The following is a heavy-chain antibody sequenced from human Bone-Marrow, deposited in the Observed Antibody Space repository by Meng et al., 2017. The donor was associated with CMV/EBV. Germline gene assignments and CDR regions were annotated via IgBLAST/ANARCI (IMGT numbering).Heavy chain of an antibody. CDR1: GGSISSSSYY. Sequence: SETLSLTCTVSGGSISSSSYYWGWIRQPPGKGLEWIGSIYYSGSTYYNPSLKSRVTISVDTSKNQFSLKLSSVTAADTAVYYCASYTYYDFWSGYDFDQPANWFDPWGQGTLVTVSS. V-gene: IGHV4-39*07. D-gene: IGHD3-3*01. CDR3: ASYTYYDFWSGYDFDQPANWFDP. J-gene: IGHJ5*02. CDR2: IYYSGST.